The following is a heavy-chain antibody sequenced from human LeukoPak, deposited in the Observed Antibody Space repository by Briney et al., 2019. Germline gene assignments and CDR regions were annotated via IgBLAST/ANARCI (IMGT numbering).Heavy chain of an antibody. Sequence: GGSLRLSCAASGFTFSSYSMNWVRQAPGKGLEWVSSISSSSSYIYYADSVKGRFTISRDNAKNSLYLQMNSLRAEDTAVYYCARDYIAVAGTRAYGMDVWGQGTTVTVSS. CDR2: ISSSSSYI. CDR3: ARDYIAVAGTRAYGMDV. D-gene: IGHD6-19*01. CDR1: GFTFSSYS. V-gene: IGHV3-21*01. J-gene: IGHJ6*02.